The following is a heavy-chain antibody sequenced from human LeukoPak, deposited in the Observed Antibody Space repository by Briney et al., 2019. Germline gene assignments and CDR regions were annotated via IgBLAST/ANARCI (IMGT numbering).Heavy chain of an antibody. V-gene: IGHV4-59*12. CDR3: ARAFTFNYYDSSGYFSWFDP. J-gene: IGHJ5*02. Sequence: SETLSLTCTVSGGSISSYYWSWIRQPPGKGLEWVGSIYYSGSTKYNPSLKSRVTISVDTSKNQFSLKLSSVTAADTAVYYCARAFTFNYYDSSGYFSWFDPWGQGTLVTVSS. CDR1: GGSISSYY. CDR2: IYYSGST. D-gene: IGHD3-22*01.